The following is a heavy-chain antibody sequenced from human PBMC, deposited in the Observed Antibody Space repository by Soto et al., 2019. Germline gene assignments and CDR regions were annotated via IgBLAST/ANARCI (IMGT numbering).Heavy chain of an antibody. CDR2: TYYRSKWYN. J-gene: IGHJ4*02. CDR3: ARGGRRLLWFGELLSFDY. V-gene: IGHV6-1*01. Sequence: KQSQTLSLTCAISGDSVSSNSAAWNWIRQSPSRGLEWLGRTYYRSKWYNDYAVSVKSRITINPDTSKNQFSLQLNSVTPEDTAVYYCARGGRRLLWFGELLSFDYWGQGTLVTVSS. CDR1: GDSVSSNSAA. D-gene: IGHD3-10*01.